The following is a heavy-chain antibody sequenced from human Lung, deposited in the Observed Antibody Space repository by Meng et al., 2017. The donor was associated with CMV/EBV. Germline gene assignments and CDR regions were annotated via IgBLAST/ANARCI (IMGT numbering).Heavy chain of an antibody. J-gene: IGHJ4*01. CDR1: GYSFSGFY. D-gene: IGHD6-19*01. CDR3: AKSSDNGWSS. CDR2: VNPISDDT. Sequence: VQLLQSGAEVKRPGPSVKISCQASGYSFSGFYLNWARQAPGHGLEWLGRVNPISDDTHLAQKFEGRITVTRGATINTAFMELTRLRPDDTAVYYCAKSSDNGWSSWGPGTLVTVSS. V-gene: IGHV1-2*06.